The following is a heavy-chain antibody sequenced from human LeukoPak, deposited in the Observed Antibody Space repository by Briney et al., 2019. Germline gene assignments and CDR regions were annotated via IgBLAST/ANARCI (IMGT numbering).Heavy chain of an antibody. CDR3: AKEGGRLRNWFDP. V-gene: IGHV3-23*01. CDR1: GFTFRSWA. Sequence: GGSLRLSCAASGFTFRSWAMSWVHPPAGKGLEWVSAISGSGGSTYYADSVKGRCTISRDNSKNPLYLQMDSVRAEDTGVYYCAKEGGRLRNWFDPWGQGTMVSVCS. CDR2: ISGSGGST. J-gene: IGHJ5*02. D-gene: IGHD5-12*01.